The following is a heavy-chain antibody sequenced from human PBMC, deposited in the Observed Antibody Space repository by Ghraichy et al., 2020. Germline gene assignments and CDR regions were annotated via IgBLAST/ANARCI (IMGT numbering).Heavy chain of an antibody. CDR3: ASSRVVATAFDY. J-gene: IGHJ4*02. CDR2: INHSGST. CDR1: GGSFSGYY. Sequence: SQTLSLTCAVYGGSFSGYYWSWIRQPPGKGLEWIGEINHSGSTNYNPSLKSRVTISVDTSKNQFSLKLSSVTAADTAVYYCASSRVVATAFDYWGQGTLVTVSS. V-gene: IGHV4-34*01. D-gene: IGHD5-12*01.